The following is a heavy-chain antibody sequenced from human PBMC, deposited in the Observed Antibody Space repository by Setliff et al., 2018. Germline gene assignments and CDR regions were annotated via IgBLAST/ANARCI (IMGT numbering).Heavy chain of an antibody. V-gene: IGHV1-2*02. CDR3: ARENYYGSGDNWFDP. D-gene: IGHD3-10*01. CDR2: INPNSGGT. J-gene: IGHJ5*02. CDR1: GYTFTGYY. Sequence: GASVKVSCKASGYTFTGYYMHWVRQAPGQGLEWMGWINPNSGGTNYAQKFQGRVTMTRDTSISTAYMELSRLRSDDTAVYYCARENYYGSGDNWFDPWGQRTLVTVSS.